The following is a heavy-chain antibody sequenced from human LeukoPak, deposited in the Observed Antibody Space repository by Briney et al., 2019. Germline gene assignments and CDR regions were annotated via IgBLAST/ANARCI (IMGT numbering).Heavy chain of an antibody. V-gene: IGHV6-1*01. Sequence: SRTLSLTCAISGDSVSSNSATWNWIRQPPSRGLEWLGRTYYRSKWYNDYAVSVRSRITINPDTSKNQFSLQLNSVTPEDTAVYYCAKKSGAFDIWGQGTMVTVSS. CDR2: TYYRSKWYN. CDR1: GDSVSSNSAT. CDR3: AKKSGAFDI. J-gene: IGHJ3*02.